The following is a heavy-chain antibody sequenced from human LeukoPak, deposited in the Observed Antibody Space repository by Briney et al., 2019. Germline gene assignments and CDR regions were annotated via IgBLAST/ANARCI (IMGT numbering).Heavy chain of an antibody. CDR3: AKETANCGGDCYSLYDH. Sequence: GGSLRLSCAASGFTFNKYGMTWVRQAPGKGLEWVSVISGSGATTYYADSVKGRFTISRDNSKNTLFLQMNTLRAEDTAVYYCAKETANCGGDCYSLYDHWGQGTLVTVSS. V-gene: IGHV3-23*01. J-gene: IGHJ4*02. CDR1: GFTFNKYG. D-gene: IGHD2-21*02. CDR2: ISGSGATT.